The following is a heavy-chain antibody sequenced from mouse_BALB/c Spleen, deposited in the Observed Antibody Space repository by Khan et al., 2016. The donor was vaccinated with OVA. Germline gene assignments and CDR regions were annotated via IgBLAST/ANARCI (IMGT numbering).Heavy chain of an antibody. V-gene: IGHV1S135*01. CDR3: TRHGYVAWFTY. D-gene: IGHD2-2*01. CDR2: IDTFSGGN. Sequence: IQLVQSGPELMKPGASVKISCKASGYSFSTYYIHWVIQSPGKSLEWIGFIDTFSGGNTYNQKFKGKATLTADKSYRTAYIHLSNLTSEDSAVYYCTRHGYVAWFTYWGQGTLVTVSS. CDR1: GYSFSTYY. J-gene: IGHJ3*01.